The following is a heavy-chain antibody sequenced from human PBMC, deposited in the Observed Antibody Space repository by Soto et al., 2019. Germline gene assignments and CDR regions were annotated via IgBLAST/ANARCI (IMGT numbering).Heavy chain of an antibody. V-gene: IGHV1-18*01. D-gene: IGHD2-15*01. Sequence: QVQLVQSGAEVKKPGASVKVSCKSSGYTFTGYGINWVRQAPGHGLEWRGWISVFNVNTKNGETIQDRVIMTTDPSTRTADMTLRNLRSGDTAVYFCGRDEIGGIIDSWGQGTMLIVSS. CDR1: GYTFTGYG. J-gene: IGHJ3*01. CDR2: ISVFNVNT. CDR3: GRDEIGGIIDS.